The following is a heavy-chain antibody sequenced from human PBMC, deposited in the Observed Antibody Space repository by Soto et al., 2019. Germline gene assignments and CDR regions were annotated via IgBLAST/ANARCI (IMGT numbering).Heavy chain of an antibody. D-gene: IGHD7-27*01. CDR3: ARGKLGSADAFDI. J-gene: IGHJ3*02. V-gene: IGHV1-8*02. CDR2: IRFYNDNT. Sequence: GASVKVSCKASGYTFINHGISWVRQAPGQGLEWMGGIRFYNDNTGYAQKFQGRVTMTRNTSISTAYMELSSLRSEDAAVYYCARGKLGSADAFDIWGQGTMVTVSS. CDR1: GYTFINHG.